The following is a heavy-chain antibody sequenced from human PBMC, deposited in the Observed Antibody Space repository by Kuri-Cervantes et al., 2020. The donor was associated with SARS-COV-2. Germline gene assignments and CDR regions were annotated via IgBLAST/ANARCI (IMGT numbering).Heavy chain of an antibody. CDR2: FDPEDGET. Sequence: ASVKVSCKASGYTFTGYYMHWVRQAPGQGLEWMGGFDPEDGETIYAQKFQGRVTMTEDTSTDTAYMELSSLRSEDTAVYYCARDREGGSGWFDPWGQGTLVTVSS. D-gene: IGHD3-16*01. CDR3: ARDREGGSGWFDP. V-gene: IGHV1-24*01. CDR1: GYTFTGYY. J-gene: IGHJ5*02.